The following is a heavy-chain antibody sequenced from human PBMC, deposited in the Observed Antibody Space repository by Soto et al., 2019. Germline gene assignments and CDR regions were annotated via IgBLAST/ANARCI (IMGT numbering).Heavy chain of an antibody. D-gene: IGHD3-22*01. CDR3: ARELIDSSGYHDAFDI. Sequence: ASVKVSCNASVYTFTRYGISWVRQAPGQGLEWMGWISAYNGNTNYAHKLQGRVTRATDTSTSTAYMELRSLRSDDTAVYYCARELIDSSGYHDAFDIWGQGTMVTVSS. J-gene: IGHJ3*02. V-gene: IGHV1-18*04. CDR2: ISAYNGNT. CDR1: VYTFTRYG.